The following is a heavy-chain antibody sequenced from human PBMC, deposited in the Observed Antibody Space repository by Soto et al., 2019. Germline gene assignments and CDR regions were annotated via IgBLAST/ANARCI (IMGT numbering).Heavy chain of an antibody. J-gene: IGHJ4*02. Sequence: VQLVESGGGVVQPGRSLRLSCAASGFTFSSYGMHWVRQAPGKGLEWVAVISYDGSNKYYADSVKGRFTISRDNSKNTLYLQMNSLRAEDTAVYYCAKGWMATGFDYWGQGTLVTVSS. CDR3: AKGWMATGFDY. D-gene: IGHD5-12*01. CDR1: GFTFSSYG. V-gene: IGHV3-30*18. CDR2: ISYDGSNK.